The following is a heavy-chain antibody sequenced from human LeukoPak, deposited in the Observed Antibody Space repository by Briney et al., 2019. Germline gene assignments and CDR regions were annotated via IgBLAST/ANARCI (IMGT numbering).Heavy chain of an antibody. CDR3: AREGREGYNYPALDF. Sequence: GGSLRLSCVASGFSFGSYWIAWVRQAPGKGLEWVANMKHDGIEKYHVDSVKGRFTISRDNTKNSLYLHMSSLRVEDTAVYYCAREGREGYNYPALDFWGQGILVTVSS. V-gene: IGHV3-7*05. J-gene: IGHJ1*01. CDR1: GFSFGSYW. CDR2: MKHDGIEK. D-gene: IGHD5-24*01.